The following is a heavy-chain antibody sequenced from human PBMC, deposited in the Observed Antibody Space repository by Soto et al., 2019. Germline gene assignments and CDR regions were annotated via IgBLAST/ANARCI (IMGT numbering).Heavy chain of an antibody. J-gene: IGHJ4*02. D-gene: IGHD5-12*01. CDR3: ARGNSGNGNFDS. Sequence: EVQLVESGGVLVQPGGSLRLSCVASGFTFSSYWMHWVRQAPGKGLVWVSRIYSGESTTYYADSVKGRFTISRDNAKNPLFLRMNNVIAEDTAFYYCARGNSGNGNFDSWGQGTLLIVSS. CDR2: IYSGESTT. V-gene: IGHV3-74*01. CDR1: GFTFSSYW.